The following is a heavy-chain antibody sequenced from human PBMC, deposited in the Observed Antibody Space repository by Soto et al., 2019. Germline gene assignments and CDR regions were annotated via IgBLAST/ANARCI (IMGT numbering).Heavy chain of an antibody. D-gene: IGHD6-13*01. CDR1: GFTFSDAW. J-gene: IGHJ4*02. V-gene: IGHV3-15*07. CDR2: IKSKTEGGTT. Sequence: GGSLRLSCAASGFTFSDAWMSWVRQAPGKGLEWVVRIKSKTEGGTTDYEALVKGRFTISRDDSKNMLYLQMNSLEAEATALYYCTTRAGTGLIFWGQGTLVTVSS. CDR3: TTRAGTGLIF.